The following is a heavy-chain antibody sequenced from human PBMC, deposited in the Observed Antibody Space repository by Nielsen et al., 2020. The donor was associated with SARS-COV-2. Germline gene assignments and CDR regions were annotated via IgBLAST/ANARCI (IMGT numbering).Heavy chain of an antibody. J-gene: IGHJ4*02. CDR2: ISSNGGST. V-gene: IGHV3-64D*09. CDR1: GFTFSSYA. D-gene: IGHD3-22*01. CDR3: VKSHREGRWVIVVVPALFDY. Sequence: GSLRLSCSASGFTFSSYAMHWVRQAPGKGLEYVSAISSNGGSTYYADSVKGRFTISRDNSKNTLYLQMSSLRAEDTAVYYCVKSHREGRWVIVVVPALFDYWGQGTLVTVSS.